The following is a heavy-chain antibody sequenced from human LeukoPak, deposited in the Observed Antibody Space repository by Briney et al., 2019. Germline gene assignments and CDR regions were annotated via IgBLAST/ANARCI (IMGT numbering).Heavy chain of an antibody. CDR2: IIPIFGTA. D-gene: IGHD4-17*01. CDR3: ARDGDPYYFDY. V-gene: IGHV1-69*05. CDR1: GGTFSSYA. J-gene: IGHJ4*02. Sequence: ASVKVSCKAYGGTFSSYAISWVRQAPGQGLEWMGRIIPIFGTANYAQKFQGRVTITTDESTSTAYMELSSLRSEDTAVYYCARDGDPYYFDYWGQGTLVTVSS.